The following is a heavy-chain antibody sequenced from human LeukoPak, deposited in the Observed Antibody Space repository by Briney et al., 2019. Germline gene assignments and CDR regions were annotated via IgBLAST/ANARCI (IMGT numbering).Heavy chain of an antibody. CDR1: GGSISPYY. V-gene: IGHV4-59*12. CDR3: ARLYGYKRGSGSYGRTLDY. Sequence: PSETLSLTCTVSGGSISPYYWSWIRQPPGKGLEWIGYIYYSGSTNYNPSLKSRVTISVDTSKNQFSPKLSSVTAADTAVYYCARLYGYKRGSGSYGRTLDYWGQGTLVTVSS. CDR2: IYYSGST. J-gene: IGHJ4*02. D-gene: IGHD3-10*01.